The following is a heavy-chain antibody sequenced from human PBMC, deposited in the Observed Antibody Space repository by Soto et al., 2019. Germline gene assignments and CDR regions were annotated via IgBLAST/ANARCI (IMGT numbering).Heavy chain of an antibody. CDR1: GGSISSGGYY. J-gene: IGHJ4*02. CDR3: SRGPAANMDY. V-gene: IGHV4-31*03. Sequence: QVQLQESGPGRVKPSQTLSLTCTVSGGSISSGGYYWSWIRQHPGKGLEWIGYIYYSGSTYYNPSLKRRDTISVDTAKNQFSLKLSSVTAADTAVYYCSRGPAANMDYWGQGTLVTVSS. D-gene: IGHD2-15*01. CDR2: IYYSGST.